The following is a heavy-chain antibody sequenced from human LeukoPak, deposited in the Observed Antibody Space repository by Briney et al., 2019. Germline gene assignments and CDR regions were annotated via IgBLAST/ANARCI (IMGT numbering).Heavy chain of an antibody. CDR1: GYTFTGYA. J-gene: IGHJ4*02. CDR2: INTNTGNP. D-gene: IGHD6-19*01. V-gene: IGHV7-4-1*02. Sequence: ASVKVSCKASGYTFTGYAMNWVRQAPGQGLEWMGWINTNTGNPTYAQGFTGRFVFSLDTSVSTAYLQISSLKAEDTAVYYCARDHSSGWYFQQQNDYWGQGTLVTVSS. CDR3: ARDHSSGWYFQQQNDY.